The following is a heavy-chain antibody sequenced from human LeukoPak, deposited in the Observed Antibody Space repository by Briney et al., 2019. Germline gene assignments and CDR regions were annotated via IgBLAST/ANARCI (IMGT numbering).Heavy chain of an antibody. CDR1: GGSFSGYY. V-gene: IGHV4-34*01. CDR2: LNLSGVT. D-gene: IGHD3-3*01. Sequence: SETLSLTCAVYGGSFSGYYWRWIHQPPGQRLVWIGDLNLSGVTNYNPSLRSRVTISVDTSKNQFSLKLSSVTAADTAVYYCARGRRVYYDFWSGYWLGWFDPWGQGTLVTVSS. J-gene: IGHJ5*02. CDR3: ARGRRVYYDFWSGYWLGWFDP.